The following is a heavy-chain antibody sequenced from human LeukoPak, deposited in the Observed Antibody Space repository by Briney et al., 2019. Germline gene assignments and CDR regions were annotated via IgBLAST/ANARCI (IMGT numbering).Heavy chain of an antibody. D-gene: IGHD6-6*01. CDR1: GGSFSGYY. J-gene: IGHJ3*02. CDR3: AREGSSSFRESAFDI. Sequence: SETLSLTCAVYGGSFSGYYWSWIRQPPGKGLEWIGEINHSGSTNYNPSLKSRVTISVDTSKNQFSLKLSSVTAADTAVYYCAREGSSSFRESAFDIWGQGSMVTVSS. V-gene: IGHV4-34*01. CDR2: INHSGST.